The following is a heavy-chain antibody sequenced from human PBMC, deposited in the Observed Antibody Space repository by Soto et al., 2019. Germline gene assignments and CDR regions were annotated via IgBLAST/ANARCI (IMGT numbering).Heavy chain of an antibody. D-gene: IGHD4-17*01. J-gene: IGHJ4*02. CDR1: GFTFSNYA. CDR2: FSGSGGST. Sequence: GGSLRLSCAASGFTFSNYAMSWVRQAPGKGLEWVSGFSGSGGSTYYAASVKGRFTISRDNSKNTLYLQMNSLRAEDTAVYYCARGYYGDYVSPLDYWGQGTLVTVSS. CDR3: ARGYYGDYVSPLDY. V-gene: IGHV3-23*01.